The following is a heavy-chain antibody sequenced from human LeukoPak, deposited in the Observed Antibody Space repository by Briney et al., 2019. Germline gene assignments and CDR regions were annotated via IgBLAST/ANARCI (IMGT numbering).Heavy chain of an antibody. J-gene: IGHJ4*02. Sequence: PGGSLRLSCAASGFTFSSSAMSWVRQAPGKGLEWVSAISGSGGTTNYADSVKGRLTISRDNSKNTLYLQMNSLRAEDTAVYSCATRSRYYFDYWGQGTLVTVSS. CDR2: ISGSGGTT. V-gene: IGHV3-23*01. D-gene: IGHD1-14*01. CDR1: GFTFSSSA. CDR3: ATRSRYYFDY.